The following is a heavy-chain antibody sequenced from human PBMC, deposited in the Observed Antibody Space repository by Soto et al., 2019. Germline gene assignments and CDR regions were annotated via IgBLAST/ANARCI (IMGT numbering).Heavy chain of an antibody. V-gene: IGHV1-18*01. CDR1: GYTFTSYG. J-gene: IGHJ6*02. Sequence: QVQLVQSGAEVKKPGASVKVSCKASGYTFTSYGISWVRQAPGQGLEWVGWISAYNGNSNYAQKYHGSVTMPTDTSTNTAYMEMSSLRSDDTAVYYCARIADCSTTSCSFPSRFHIRGYYYYYGLDVWGQGTTVTVSS. CDR3: ARIADCSTTSCSFPSRFHIRGYYYYYGLDV. D-gene: IGHD2-2*01. CDR2: ISAYNGNS.